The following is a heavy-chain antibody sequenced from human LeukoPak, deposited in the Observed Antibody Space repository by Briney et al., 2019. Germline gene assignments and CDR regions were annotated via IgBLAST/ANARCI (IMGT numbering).Heavy chain of an antibody. J-gene: IGHJ4*02. CDR3: AKDGIYGSGSYINYFDY. D-gene: IGHD3-10*01. Sequence: GGSLRLSCAASGFTFDDYAMHWVRQAPGKGLEWVSGISWNSGSIGYADSVKGRFTISRDNAKNSLYLQMNSLRAEDTALYYCAKDGIYGSGSYINYFDYWGQGTLVTVSS. V-gene: IGHV3-9*01. CDR1: GFTFDDYA. CDR2: ISWNSGSI.